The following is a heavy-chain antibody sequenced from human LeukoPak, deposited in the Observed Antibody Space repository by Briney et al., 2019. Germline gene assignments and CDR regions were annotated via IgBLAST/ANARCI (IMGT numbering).Heavy chain of an antibody. CDR3: ARSRSASTSGWYDYFDY. J-gene: IGHJ4*02. CDR1: GFTFSSSA. CDR2: ISYDGSKK. Sequence: GGSLRLSCAASGFTFSSSAMQWVRQTPGKGLEWVAVISYDGSKKYYADSVKGRFTISRDDSKNTLYLQMNSLRGEDTAMYYCARSRSASTSGWYDYFDYWGRGTLVTVSS. V-gene: IGHV3-30*04. D-gene: IGHD6-19*01.